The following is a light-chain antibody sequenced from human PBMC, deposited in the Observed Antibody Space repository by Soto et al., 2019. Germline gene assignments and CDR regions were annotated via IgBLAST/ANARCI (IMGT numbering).Light chain of an antibody. CDR1: QGISIW. Sequence: DVHMTQSPSTLSASVGDRVTITCRASQGISIWLAWYQQKPGKAPNLLIYKTSSLETGVPSRFSGSGSGTEFTLTISSLQPDDFATDYWQHWNDYSWTFGQGTKVEVK. CDR2: KTS. CDR3: QHWNDYSWT. J-gene: IGKJ1*01. V-gene: IGKV1-5*03.